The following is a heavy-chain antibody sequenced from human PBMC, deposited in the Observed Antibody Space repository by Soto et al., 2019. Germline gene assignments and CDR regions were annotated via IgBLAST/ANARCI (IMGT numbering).Heavy chain of an antibody. CDR1: GGTFSSYA. D-gene: IGHD6-19*01. Sequence: QVQLVQSGAEVKKPGSSVKVSCKASGGTFSSYAISWVRQAPGQGLEWMGGIIPIFGTANYAQKFQGRVTITADESTSTAYMELSSLRSEDTAVYYCARGPWDHSSGPYYYGMDVWGQGTTVTVSS. CDR3: ARGPWDHSSGPYYYGMDV. CDR2: IIPIFGTA. J-gene: IGHJ6*02. V-gene: IGHV1-69*12.